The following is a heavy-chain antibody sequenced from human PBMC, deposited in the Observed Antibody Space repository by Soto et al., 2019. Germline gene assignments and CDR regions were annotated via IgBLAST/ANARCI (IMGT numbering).Heavy chain of an antibody. CDR3: ASGTGRGLSPGYYWLDP. CDR1: GYTFTGYY. J-gene: IGHJ5*02. CDR2: INPNSGGT. D-gene: IGHD1-1*01. V-gene: IGHV1-2*04. Sequence: ASVKVSCKASGYTFTGYYMHWVRQAPGQGLEWMGWINPNSGGTNYAQKFQGWVTMTRDTSISTAYMELSRLRSDDTAVYYCASGTGRGLSPGYYWLDPWGKGTMVTVSS.